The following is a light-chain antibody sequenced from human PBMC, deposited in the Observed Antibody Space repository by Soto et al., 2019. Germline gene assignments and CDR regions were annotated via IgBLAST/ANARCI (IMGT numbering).Light chain of an antibody. CDR1: SSNIGAGYD. Sequence: SALTQPPSVSGAPGQRVTISCTGSSSNIGAGYDVHWYQQLPGTAPKLLIYGNSNRPSGVPDRFSGSKSGTSASLAISGLQSEDEGDYYCAAWDDSHHVLYVFGNGTKVTVL. CDR2: GNS. CDR3: AAWDDSHHVLYV. V-gene: IGLV1-40*01. J-gene: IGLJ1*01.